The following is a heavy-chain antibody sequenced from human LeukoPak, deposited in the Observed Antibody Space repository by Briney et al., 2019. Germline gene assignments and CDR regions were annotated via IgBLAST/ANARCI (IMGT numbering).Heavy chain of an antibody. D-gene: IGHD5-24*01. J-gene: IGHJ3*01. CDR2: FSPSTTP. V-gene: IGHV4-59*08. CDR3: ARHDGYPSNFQPDGFDV. Sequence: PSETLSLTCTVSGGSISSHYWSWIRQPPGKGLEWIGSFSPSTTPYYNPSLRSRVTISVDTSKNQFSLTLSSVTAADSAVYFCARHDGYPSNFQPDGFDVWGQGTMVTVSS. CDR1: GGSISSHY.